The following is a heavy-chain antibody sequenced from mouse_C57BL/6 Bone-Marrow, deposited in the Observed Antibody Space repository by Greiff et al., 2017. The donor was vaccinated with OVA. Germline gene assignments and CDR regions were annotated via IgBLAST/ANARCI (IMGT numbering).Heavy chain of an antibody. D-gene: IGHD1-1*01. CDR2: IDPSDSYT. J-gene: IGHJ2*01. CDR1: GYTFTSYW. Sequence: VQLQQPGAELVKPGASVKLSCKASGYTFTSYWMQWVKQRPGQGLEWIGEIDPSDSYTNYNQKFKGKATLTVDTSSSTAYMQLSSLTSEDSAVYYCARAEFITTVVVFDYWGQGTTLTVSS. V-gene: IGHV1-50*01. CDR3: ARAEFITTVVVFDY.